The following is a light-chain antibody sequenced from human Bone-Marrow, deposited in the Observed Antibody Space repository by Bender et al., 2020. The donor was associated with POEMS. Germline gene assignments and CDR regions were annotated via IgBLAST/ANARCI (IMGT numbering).Light chain of an antibody. CDR2: DVI. J-gene: IGLJ3*02. V-gene: IGLV2-11*01. CDR1: SSDVGASNY. CDR3: NSYSSRRTRV. Sequence: QSALTQPRSLSASPGQSVTISCTGSSSDVGASNYVSWYQQYPGKAPKVIIYDVIKRPSGVPDRFSGSKSANTASLTISGLQAEDEADYYCNSYSSRRTRVFGGGTKLTVL.